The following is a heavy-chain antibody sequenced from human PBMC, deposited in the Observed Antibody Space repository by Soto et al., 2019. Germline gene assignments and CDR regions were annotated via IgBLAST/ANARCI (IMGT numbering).Heavy chain of an antibody. V-gene: IGHV4-34*01. CDR3: ARVTRFPDAFDI. J-gene: IGHJ3*02. CDR2: INHNGDS. CDR1: GGSFGTSY. Sequence: QVHLQQWGAGLLKPSETLSLTCGVYGGSFGTSYWAWIRQSPEKGLEWIGEINHNGDSNYNPSLKMRVTISLDMSENQFSLMLTPVAAADTAVYYCARVTRFPDAFDIWGQGTPVIVSS.